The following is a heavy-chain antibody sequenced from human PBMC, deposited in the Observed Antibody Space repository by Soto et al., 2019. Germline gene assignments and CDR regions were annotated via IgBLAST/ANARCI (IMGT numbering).Heavy chain of an antibody. Sequence: QVHLVQSGAEVKKPGASVKVSCKGSGYAFTTYGITWVRQAPGQGLEWMGWISAHNGNTNYAQKLQRRVTVTRDPSTSTAYMALRSMRSDDTAVYYCARGRYWDYWGQGALVTVSS. J-gene: IGHJ4*02. D-gene: IGHD2-8*02. CDR3: ARGRYWDY. CDR1: GYAFTTYG. V-gene: IGHV1-18*01. CDR2: ISAHNGNT.